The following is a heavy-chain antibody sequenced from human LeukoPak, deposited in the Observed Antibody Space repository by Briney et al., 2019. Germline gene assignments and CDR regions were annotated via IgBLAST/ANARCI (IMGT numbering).Heavy chain of an antibody. D-gene: IGHD3-10*02. Sequence: GGSLRLSCAASGLTFSSYAMSWVRQAPGKGLEWVSSISGSGESAYYAYSVKGRFTIYRDKTKNTLYLQMNSLRAEDTAVYYCARSSSFVDYYDRWGQGTLVSVSS. J-gene: IGHJ4*02. CDR3: ARSSSFVDYYDR. CDR1: GLTFSSYA. V-gene: IGHV3-23*01. CDR2: ISGSGESA.